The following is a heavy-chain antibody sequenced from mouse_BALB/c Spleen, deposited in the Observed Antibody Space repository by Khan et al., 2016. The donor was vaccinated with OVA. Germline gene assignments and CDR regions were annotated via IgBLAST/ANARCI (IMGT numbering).Heavy chain of an antibody. V-gene: IGHV1-5*01. Sequence: VQLKESGTVLARPGASVKMSCKASGYSFTSYWMYWVKQRPGQGLEWIGCIYPGYSDTDYNQKFKGKSKLTSGTSASTAYLELSSLTNEDTAVYYWTRGDYSSFAYWGQGTLVTVSA. CDR2: IYPGYSDT. J-gene: IGHJ3*01. CDR3: TRGDYSSFAY. D-gene: IGHD2-12*01. CDR1: GYSFTSYW.